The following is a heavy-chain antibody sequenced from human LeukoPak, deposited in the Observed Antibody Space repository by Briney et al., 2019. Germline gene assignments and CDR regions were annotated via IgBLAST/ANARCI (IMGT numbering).Heavy chain of an antibody. Sequence: PGGSPRLSCAASGFTFSSYHMNWVRQAPGKGLEWISYIHSTSSTIHYADSVKGRFTISRDNAKNSLYLQMNSLRAEDTAVYYCARVVQDVTGADFWGQGTLVTVSS. CDR2: IHSTSSTI. CDR1: GFTFSSYH. CDR3: ARVVQDVTGADF. D-gene: IGHD3-9*01. J-gene: IGHJ4*02. V-gene: IGHV3-48*01.